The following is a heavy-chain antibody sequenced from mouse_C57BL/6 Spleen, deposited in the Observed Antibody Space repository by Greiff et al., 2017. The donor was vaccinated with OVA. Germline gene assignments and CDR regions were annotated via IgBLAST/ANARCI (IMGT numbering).Heavy chain of an antibody. Sequence: ESGAELVRPGASVTLSCKASGYTFTDYEMHWVKQTPVHGLEWIGAIDPETGGTAYNQKFKGKAILTADKSSSTAYMELRSLTSEDSAVYYCTRKGYDYDDGFAYWGQGTLVTVSA. CDR3: TRKGYDYDDGFAY. J-gene: IGHJ3*01. V-gene: IGHV1-15*01. D-gene: IGHD2-4*01. CDR1: GYTFTDYE. CDR2: IDPETGGT.